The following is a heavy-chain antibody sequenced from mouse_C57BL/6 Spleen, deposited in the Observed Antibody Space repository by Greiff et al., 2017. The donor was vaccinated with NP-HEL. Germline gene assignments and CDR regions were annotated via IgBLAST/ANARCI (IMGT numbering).Heavy chain of an antibody. D-gene: IGHD2-1*01. CDR3: ARDDGNYVAWFAY. Sequence: EVQVVESGGGLVKPGGSLKLSCAASGFTFSSYAMSWVRQTPEKRLEWVATISDGGSYTYYPDNVKGRFTISRDNAKNNLYLQMSHLKSEDTAMYYCARDDGNYVAWFAYWGQGTLVTVSA. CDR2: ISDGGSYT. J-gene: IGHJ3*01. CDR1: GFTFSSYA. V-gene: IGHV5-4*01.